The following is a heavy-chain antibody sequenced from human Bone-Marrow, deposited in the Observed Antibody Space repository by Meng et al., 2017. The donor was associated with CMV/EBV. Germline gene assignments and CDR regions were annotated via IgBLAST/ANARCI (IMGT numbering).Heavy chain of an antibody. CDR2: INPNSGGT. V-gene: IGHV1-2*02. J-gene: IGHJ6*02. CDR1: GYTFTSYD. Sequence: ASVKVSCKASGYTFTSYDINWVRQAPGQGLEWMGWINPNSGGTNYAQKFQGRVTMTRDTSISTAYMELSRLRSDDTALYYCARDGLIWFGELLGTNFDYYYGMDVWGQGTTVTVSS. CDR3: ARDGLIWFGELLGTNFDYYYGMDV. D-gene: IGHD3-10*01.